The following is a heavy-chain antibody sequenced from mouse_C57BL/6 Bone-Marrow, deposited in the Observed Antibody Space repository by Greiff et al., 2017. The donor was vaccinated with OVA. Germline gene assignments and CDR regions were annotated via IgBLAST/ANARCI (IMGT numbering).Heavy chain of an antibody. CDR3: ARSTTVVAPFDY. J-gene: IGHJ2*01. Sequence: EVKLVESGGGLVKPGGSLKLSCAASGFTFSDYGMHWVRQAPEKGLEWVAYISSGSSTIYYADTVKGRFTISRDNAKNTLFLQMTSLRSEDTAMYYCARSTTVVAPFDYWGQGTTLTVSS. V-gene: IGHV5-17*01. CDR1: GFTFSDYG. CDR2: ISSGSSTI. D-gene: IGHD1-1*01.